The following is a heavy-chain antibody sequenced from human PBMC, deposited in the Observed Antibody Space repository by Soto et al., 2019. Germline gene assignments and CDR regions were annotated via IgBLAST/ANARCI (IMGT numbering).Heavy chain of an antibody. J-gene: IGHJ4*02. CDR2: INPSGGST. Sequence: QVQLVQSGAEVKKPGASVKVSCKASGYTFTSYYMHWVRQAPGQGLEWMGIINPSGGSTSYAQKFQGRVTMTRDTSTSTVYMELSSLRCEDTAVYYCAREGRYYYDSSGYYSSYFDYWGQGTMVTVSS. D-gene: IGHD3-22*01. V-gene: IGHV1-46*01. CDR1: GYTFTSYY. CDR3: AREGRYYYDSSGYYSSYFDY.